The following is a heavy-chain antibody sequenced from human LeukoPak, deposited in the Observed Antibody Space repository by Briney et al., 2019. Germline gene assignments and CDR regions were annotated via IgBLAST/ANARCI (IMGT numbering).Heavy chain of an antibody. D-gene: IGHD4-17*01. CDR3: ARGAYGDK. CDR1: GYTFTGYY. Sequence: ASVKVSCKASGYTFTGYYMHWMRQAPGQGLEWMGWISTQSGNTNYAQKVQGRLTLTTDRSTNTAYMELRSLRSDDTAVYYCARGAYGDKWGQGTMVTVSS. V-gene: IGHV1-18*04. J-gene: IGHJ4*02. CDR2: ISTQSGNT.